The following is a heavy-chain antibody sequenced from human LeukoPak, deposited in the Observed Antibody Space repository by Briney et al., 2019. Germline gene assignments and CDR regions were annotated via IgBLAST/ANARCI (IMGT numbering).Heavy chain of an antibody. V-gene: IGHV1-69*13. J-gene: IGHJ4*02. Sequence: SVKVSCKASGGTFSSYAISWVRQAPGQGLEWMGGIIPIFGTANYAQKFQGRVTITADESTSTAYIELSSLRSEDTAVYYCARVTDYGGNSVWAFDYWGQGTLVTVSS. D-gene: IGHD4-23*01. CDR1: GGTFSSYA. CDR3: ARVTDYGGNSVWAFDY. CDR2: IIPIFGTA.